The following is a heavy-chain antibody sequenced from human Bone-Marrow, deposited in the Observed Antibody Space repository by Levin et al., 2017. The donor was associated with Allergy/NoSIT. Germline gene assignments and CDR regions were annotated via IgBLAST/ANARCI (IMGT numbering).Heavy chain of an antibody. V-gene: IGHV3-64D*06. CDR3: VKENWDRLT. CDR1: GFTLSSYA. Sequence: GESLKISCSASGFTLSSYAMRWVRQAPGKGLQYVSGITSNGVSTNYADSVKGRFTISKDNSKNTLFLQMSSLRAEDTAMYYCVKENWDRLTWGQGTLVTVSS. D-gene: IGHD7-27*01. J-gene: IGHJ4*02. CDR2: ITSNGVST.